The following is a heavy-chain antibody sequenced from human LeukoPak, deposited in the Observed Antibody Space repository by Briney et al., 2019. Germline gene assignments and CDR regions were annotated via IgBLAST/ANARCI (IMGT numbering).Heavy chain of an antibody. D-gene: IGHD3-22*01. J-gene: IGHJ4*02. CDR2: ISAYNGNT. Sequence: ASVKVSCKASGHTFTSYGISWVRQAPGQGLEWMGWISAYNGNTNYAQKLQGRVTMTTDTSTSTAYMELRSLRSDDTAVYYCARDLSHRYNYDSRGYYILFDHWGQGTLVTVSS. CDR1: GHTFTSYG. V-gene: IGHV1-18*01. CDR3: ARDLSHRYNYDSRGYYILFDH.